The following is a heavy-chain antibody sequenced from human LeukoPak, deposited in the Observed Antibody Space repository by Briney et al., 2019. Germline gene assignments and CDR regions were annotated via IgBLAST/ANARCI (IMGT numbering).Heavy chain of an antibody. J-gene: IGHJ3*02. Sequence: GGSLRLSCTASGFTVSSNYMSWVRQAPGKGLEWVSVIYSGGSTYYADPVKGRFTISRHNSKNTLYLQMNSLRAEDTAVYYCATNYYYDSSGYPRGAFDIWGQGTMVTVSS. D-gene: IGHD3-22*01. CDR3: ATNYYYDSSGYPRGAFDI. V-gene: IGHV3-53*04. CDR2: IYSGGST. CDR1: GFTVSSNY.